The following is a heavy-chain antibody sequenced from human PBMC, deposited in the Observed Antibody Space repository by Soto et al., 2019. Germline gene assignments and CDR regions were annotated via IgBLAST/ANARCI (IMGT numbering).Heavy chain of an antibody. V-gene: IGHV4-31*03. CDR1: GGSINSGDYY. Sequence: QVQLQESGPGLVKPSQTLSLTCTVSGGSINSGDYYWSWIRQHPGKGLEWIGYIYYSGSTYYNPSLKSRVTISIDTYKNQFSLKLSSVTAADTAGYYCARASYIAAPWDVWGQGTTVTVSS. D-gene: IGHD6-6*01. J-gene: IGHJ6*02. CDR2: IYYSGST. CDR3: ARASYIAAPWDV.